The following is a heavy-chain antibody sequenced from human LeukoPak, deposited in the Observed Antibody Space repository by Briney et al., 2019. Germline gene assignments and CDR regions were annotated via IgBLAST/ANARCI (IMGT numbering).Heavy chain of an antibody. CDR1: GGSISSGDYY. CDR3: ARDHHSSSWSRTFDP. V-gene: IGHV4-30-4*01. Sequence: PSETLSLTCTVSGGSISSGDYYWSWIRQPPGKGLEWIGYIYYSGSTYYNPSLKSRVTISVDTSKNQFSLKLSSVTAADTAVYYCARDHHSSSWSRTFDPWGQGTLVTVSS. D-gene: IGHD6-13*01. J-gene: IGHJ5*02. CDR2: IYYSGST.